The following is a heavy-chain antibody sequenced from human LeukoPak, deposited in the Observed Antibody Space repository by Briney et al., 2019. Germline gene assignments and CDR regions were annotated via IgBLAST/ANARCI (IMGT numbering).Heavy chain of an antibody. D-gene: IGHD3-9*01. Sequence: SVKVSCKASGGTFSSYAISWVRQAPGQGLEWMGGIIPIFGTANYAQKFQGRVTITADESTSTAYMELSSLRSEDTAVYYCATPEYYDVLTGKYYYYGMDVRGQGTTVTVSS. J-gene: IGHJ6*02. V-gene: IGHV1-69*13. CDR1: GGTFSSYA. CDR2: IIPIFGTA. CDR3: ATPEYYDVLTGKYYYYGMDV.